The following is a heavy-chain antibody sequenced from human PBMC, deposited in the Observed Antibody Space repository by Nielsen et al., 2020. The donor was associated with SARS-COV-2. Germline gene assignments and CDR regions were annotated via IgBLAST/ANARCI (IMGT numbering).Heavy chain of an antibody. V-gene: IGHV1-18*04. CDR1: GYTFVDYG. CDR3: AKTTFSGSYYPAS. J-gene: IGHJ4*02. D-gene: IGHD1-26*01. CDR2: INTYSGSS. Sequence: ASVKVSCKTSGYTFVDYGISWVRRAPGQGLEWVGWINTYSGSSQYAQKYQGRVTMTTDTSTSTVYVELSSLTSDDTAVYYCAKTTFSGSYYPASWGQGTLVTVSS.